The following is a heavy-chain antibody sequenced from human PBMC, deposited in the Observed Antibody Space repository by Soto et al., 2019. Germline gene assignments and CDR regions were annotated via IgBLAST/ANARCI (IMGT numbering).Heavy chain of an antibody. Sequence: SVKFSCKASGGTFSSYAISWVRQAPGQGLEWMGGIIPIFGTANYAQKFQGRVTITADESTSTAYMELSSLRSEDTAVYYCARVPQSSYYYDSSGYSSPPDYWGQGTLVTVSS. CDR2: IIPIFGTA. CDR1: GGTFSSYA. CDR3: ARVPQSSYYYDSSGYSSPPDY. D-gene: IGHD3-22*01. J-gene: IGHJ4*02. V-gene: IGHV1-69*13.